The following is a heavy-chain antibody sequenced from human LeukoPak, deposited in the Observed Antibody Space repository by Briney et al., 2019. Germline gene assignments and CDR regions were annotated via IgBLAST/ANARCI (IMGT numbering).Heavy chain of an antibody. D-gene: IGHD3-10*01. V-gene: IGHV3-23*01. Sequence: TGGSLRLFCAASGFTFSSYAMSWVRQAPGKGLEWVSAISGSGGSTYYADSVKGRFTISRDNSKNTLYLQMNSLRAEDTAVYYCAKDDALLWFGELGYWGQGTLVTVSS. CDR1: GFTFSSYA. J-gene: IGHJ4*02. CDR2: ISGSGGST. CDR3: AKDDALLWFGELGY.